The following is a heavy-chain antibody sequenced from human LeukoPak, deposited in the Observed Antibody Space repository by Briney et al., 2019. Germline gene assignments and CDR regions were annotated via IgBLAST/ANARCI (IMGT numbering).Heavy chain of an antibody. J-gene: IGHJ6*02. CDR2: IYYRVGA. D-gene: IGHD2-2*02. CDR1: GGSIISYY. CDR3: ARVSAAIRYYYYYGMDV. Sequence: SGALCLTCAVSGGSIISYYWSGIRQRPGKGLEWGWYIYYRVGANYTPSLKSRVTISVDTSKHQFSLKLSSVTAADTAVYYCARVSAAIRYYYYYGMDVWGQGTTVTVSS. V-gene: IGHV4-59*01.